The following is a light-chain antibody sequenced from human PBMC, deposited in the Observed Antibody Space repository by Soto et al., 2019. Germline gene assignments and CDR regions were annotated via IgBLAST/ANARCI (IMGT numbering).Light chain of an antibody. CDR3: AAWDDSLNGHAV. Sequence: QSALTQPPSASGTPGQRVTISCSGSSSNIGSNTVNWYQQLPGTAPKLLIYSNNQRPSGVPDRFSGSKSGTSASLAISGLQSEDEADYCCAAWDDSLNGHAVFGGGTQLTVL. V-gene: IGLV1-44*01. CDR1: SSNIGSNT. J-gene: IGLJ7*01. CDR2: SNN.